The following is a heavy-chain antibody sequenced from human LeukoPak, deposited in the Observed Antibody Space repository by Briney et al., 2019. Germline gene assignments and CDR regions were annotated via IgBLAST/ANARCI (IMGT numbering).Heavy chain of an antibody. CDR1: GFTFSTYA. V-gene: IGHV3-23*01. CDR2: ISASGGTT. D-gene: IGHD6-13*01. Sequence: GGSLRLSCAASGFTFSTYAMSWVRQAPGKGLEWVSGISASGGTTYYADSVKGRFTISRDNSKNTLYLQMNSLRGEDTAVYYCAKDKAPGSWPTPSDYWGQGTLVSVSS. CDR3: AKDKAPGSWPTPSDY. J-gene: IGHJ4*02.